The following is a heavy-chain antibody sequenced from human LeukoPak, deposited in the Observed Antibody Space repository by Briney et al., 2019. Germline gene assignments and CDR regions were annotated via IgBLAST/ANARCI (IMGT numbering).Heavy chain of an antibody. CDR1: GFTFDDYA. CDR2: ISWNSGSI. V-gene: IGHV3-9*01. CDR3: AREGGDSDDGFDI. Sequence: SLRLSCAASGFTFDDYAMHWVRQAPGKGLEWVSGISWNSGSIGYADSVKGRFTISRDNAKNSLYLQMNSLRAEDTALYYCAREGGDSDDGFDIWGQGTMVTVSS. J-gene: IGHJ3*02. D-gene: IGHD2-21*02.